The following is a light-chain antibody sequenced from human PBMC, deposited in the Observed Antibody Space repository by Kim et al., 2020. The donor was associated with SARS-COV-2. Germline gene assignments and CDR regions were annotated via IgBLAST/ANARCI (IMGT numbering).Light chain of an antibody. CDR3: QQSLSAPLT. J-gene: IGKJ4*01. Sequence: DIQMTQSPSPLSASVGDRVTITCRASQSIARYLNWYQQKPGKAPKLLVYAASSLQSGVPSRFSGSGSGTDFALTISSLQPEDFATYYCQQSLSAPLTFGGGTKVDIK. V-gene: IGKV1-39*01. CDR1: QSIARY. CDR2: AAS.